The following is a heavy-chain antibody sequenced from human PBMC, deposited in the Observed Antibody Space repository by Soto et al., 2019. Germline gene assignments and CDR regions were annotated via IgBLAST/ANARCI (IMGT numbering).Heavy chain of an antibody. J-gene: IGHJ4*02. CDR1: GFAFSAYA. CDR2: ISDSDGGT. Sequence: GGSLRLSCAASGFAFSAYAMTWVRQAPGKGLEWVSDISDSDGGTHYADSVKGRFAISRDNAKNTLYLQMDRLRVEDAAVYYCAKGRTFFDFWGQGTLVTVSS. CDR3: AKGRTFFDF. V-gene: IGHV3-23*01.